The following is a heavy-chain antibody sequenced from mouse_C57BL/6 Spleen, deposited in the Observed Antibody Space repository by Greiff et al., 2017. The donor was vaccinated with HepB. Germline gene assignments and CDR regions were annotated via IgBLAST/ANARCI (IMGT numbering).Heavy chain of an antibody. J-gene: IGHJ2*01. CDR3: ARGDYGWYYFDY. Sequence: QVQLKQSGPELVKPGASVKISCKASGYAFSSSWMNWVKQRPGKGLEWIGRIYPGDGDTNYNGKFKGKATLTADKSSSTAYMQLSSLTSEDSAVYFCARGDYGWYYFDYWGQGTTLTVSS. V-gene: IGHV1-82*01. CDR1: GYAFSSSW. CDR2: IYPGDGDT. D-gene: IGHD1-1*01.